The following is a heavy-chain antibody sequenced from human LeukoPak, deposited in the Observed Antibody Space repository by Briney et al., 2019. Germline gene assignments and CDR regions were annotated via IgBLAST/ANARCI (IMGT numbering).Heavy chain of an antibody. CDR1: GFTFSSYS. D-gene: IGHD3-10*01. Sequence: GGSLRLSCAASGFTFSSYSMNWVRQAPGKGLEWVSSISSSSSYIYYADSVKGRFTISRDNSKNTLYLQMNSLRAEDTAVYYCARVLWFGKLLEGAFDIWGQGTTVTVSS. J-gene: IGHJ3*02. V-gene: IGHV3-21*04. CDR3: ARVLWFGKLLEGAFDI. CDR2: ISSSSSYI.